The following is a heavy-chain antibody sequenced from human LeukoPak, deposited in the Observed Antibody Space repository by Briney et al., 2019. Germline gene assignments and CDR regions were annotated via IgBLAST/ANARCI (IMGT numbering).Heavy chain of an antibody. Sequence: SQTLSLTCTVSGGPISSGSYYWSWIRQPAGKGLEWIGRIYTSGSTNYNPSLKSRVTISVGTSKNQFSLKLSSVTAADTAVYYCARTEYYDTRAIDYWGQGTLVTVSS. D-gene: IGHD3-22*01. CDR3: ARTEYYDTRAIDY. V-gene: IGHV4-61*02. CDR1: GGPISSGSYY. CDR2: IYTSGST. J-gene: IGHJ4*02.